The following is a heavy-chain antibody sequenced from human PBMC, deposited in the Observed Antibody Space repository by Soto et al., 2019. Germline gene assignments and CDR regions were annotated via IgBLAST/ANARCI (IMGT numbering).Heavy chain of an antibody. D-gene: IGHD1-26*01. J-gene: IGHJ3*01. CDR2: IHSDGSST. CDR1: GFPFSYYW. V-gene: IGHV3-74*01. Sequence: EVQLLESGGGLVQPGESLRLSCAASGFPFSYYWMHWVRQAPGMGLVWVSRIHSDGSSTTYADSVKGRFTISRENARNTLYLQMNSLRAEDTAVYYCARGDSGPFDLWGQGTVVTVSS. CDR3: ARGDSGPFDL.